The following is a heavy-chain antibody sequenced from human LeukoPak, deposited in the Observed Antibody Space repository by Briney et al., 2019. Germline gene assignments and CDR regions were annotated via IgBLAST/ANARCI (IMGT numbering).Heavy chain of an antibody. J-gene: IGHJ4*02. CDR1: GLSFNTAW. V-gene: IGHV3-15*01. Sequence: GGSLRLSCAASGLSFNTAWMSWVRQAPGKGLERVGRIKSIKDGGTTDYTAPVMGRFTISRDASKTTLYLQMNSLKIEDTAVYYCTTDRGIADRPLFDFWGQGTLVRVSS. CDR3: TTDRGIADRPLFDF. D-gene: IGHD6-6*01. CDR2: IKSIKDGGTT.